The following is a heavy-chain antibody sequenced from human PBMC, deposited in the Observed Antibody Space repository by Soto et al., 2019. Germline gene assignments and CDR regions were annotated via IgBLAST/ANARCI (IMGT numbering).Heavy chain of an antibody. D-gene: IGHD2-2*01. J-gene: IGHJ4*02. CDR2: IWYDGSNK. CDR1: GFTFSSYG. Sequence: QVQLVESGGGVVQPGRSLRLSCAASGFTFSSYGMHWVRQAPGKGLEWVAVIWYDGSNKYYADSVKGRFTISRDNSKNTLYLQMTSLSAEATALYYCAAQLLPDSCGQGTLVTVSS. CDR3: AAQLLPDS. V-gene: IGHV3-33*01.